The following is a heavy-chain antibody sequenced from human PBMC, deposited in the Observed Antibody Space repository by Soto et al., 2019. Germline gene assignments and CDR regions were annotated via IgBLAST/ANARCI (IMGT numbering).Heavy chain of an antibody. J-gene: IGHJ4*02. Sequence: ASETLSLTCTVSGGSISSGGYYWSWIRQHPEKGLEWIGYIYYGGSTYYNPSLKSRVTISVDTSKNQFSLKLNSVTAADTAVYYCARESVYYYDSSGPDYWGQGTLVTVSS. CDR1: GGSISSGGYY. V-gene: IGHV4-31*03. D-gene: IGHD3-22*01. CDR3: ARESVYYYDSSGPDY. CDR2: IYYGGST.